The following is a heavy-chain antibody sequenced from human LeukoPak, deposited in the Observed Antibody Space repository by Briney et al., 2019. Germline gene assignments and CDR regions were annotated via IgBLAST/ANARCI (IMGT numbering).Heavy chain of an antibody. CDR2: INHSGST. D-gene: IGHD3-9*01. Sequence: SETLSLTCAVYGGSFSGYYWSWIRQPPGKGLEWIGEINHSGSTNYNPSLKSRVTISVDTSKNQFPLKLSSVTAADTAVYYCASRVRYFDWLSQYFQHWGQGTLVTVSS. CDR1: GGSFSGYY. J-gene: IGHJ1*01. CDR3: ASRVRYFDWLSQYFQH. V-gene: IGHV4-34*01.